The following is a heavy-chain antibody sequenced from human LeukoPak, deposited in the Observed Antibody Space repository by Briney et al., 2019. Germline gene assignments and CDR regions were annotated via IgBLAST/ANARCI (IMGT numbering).Heavy chain of an antibody. J-gene: IGHJ4*02. CDR2: ILYDGSNK. CDR3: AKNDYGVNYFDY. CDR1: GFTFSSYG. V-gene: IGHV3-30*02. D-gene: IGHD4-17*01. Sequence: GGSLRLSCAASGFTFSSYGMHWVRQAPGKGLEWVAFILYDGSNKYYADSVKGRFAISRDNSKNTLYLQMNSLRAEDTAVYYCAKNDYGVNYFDYWGQGTLVTVSS.